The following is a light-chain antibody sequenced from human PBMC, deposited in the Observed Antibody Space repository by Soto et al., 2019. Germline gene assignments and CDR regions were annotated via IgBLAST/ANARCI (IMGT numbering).Light chain of an antibody. V-gene: IGLV1-40*01. CDR2: GNT. J-gene: IGLJ2*01. CDR1: SSNIGAGYD. CDR3: QSYDSSLSDSV. Sequence: QSVLTQPPSVSGAPGQRVTISCTGSSSNIGAGYDVHWYQQLPGTAPKLLIYGNTNRPSGVPDRFSGSKAGTSASLAITGLQAEDEADYYCQSYDSSLSDSVLGGGTKLTVL.